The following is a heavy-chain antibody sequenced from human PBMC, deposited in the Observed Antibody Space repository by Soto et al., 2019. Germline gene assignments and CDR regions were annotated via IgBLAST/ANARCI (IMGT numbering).Heavy chain of an antibody. D-gene: IGHD3-10*02. CDR2: IYYSGRT. J-gene: IGHJ6*02. Sequence: KTSETLSLTCTVSGGSINSGGYYWSWIRQHPGKGLEWIGYIYYSGRTYYNPSLKMRVTISVDTSKNQFSLKLSSVTAAYTAVYDWAIDHCAGNFFYYGMDVWGQGTTVTVSS. V-gene: IGHV4-31*03. CDR1: GGSINSGGYY. CDR3: AIDHCAGNFFYYGMDV.